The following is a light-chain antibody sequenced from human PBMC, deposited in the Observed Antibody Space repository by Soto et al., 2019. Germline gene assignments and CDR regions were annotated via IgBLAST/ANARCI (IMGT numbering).Light chain of an antibody. CDR1: SSDVGGYNY. CDR2: DVS. CDR3: CSYAGGYTLV. J-gene: IGLJ2*01. V-gene: IGLV2-11*01. Sequence: QSALAQPRSVSGSPGQSVTISCTGTSSDVGGYNYVSWYQQHPGKAPKLMIYDVSKRPSGVPDRFSGSKSGNTASLTISGLQAEDEADYYCCSYAGGYTLVFGGGTKVTVL.